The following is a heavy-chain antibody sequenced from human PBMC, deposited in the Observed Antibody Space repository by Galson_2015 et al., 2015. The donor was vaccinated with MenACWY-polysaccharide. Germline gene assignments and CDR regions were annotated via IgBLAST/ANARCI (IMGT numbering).Heavy chain of an antibody. Sequence: SLRLCCAASGLTFSNTWIHWVRHAPGAGLVWVSRINRAASSTAYADSVKGRFTISRDNAKNTLYLQMNSLRVEDTAVYYCVGPLGRGGTGAYGMDAWGQGTTVTVSS. CDR1: GLTFSNTW. CDR3: VGPLGRGGTGAYGMDA. V-gene: IGHV3-74*01. J-gene: IGHJ6*02. CDR2: INRAASST. D-gene: IGHD3-10*01.